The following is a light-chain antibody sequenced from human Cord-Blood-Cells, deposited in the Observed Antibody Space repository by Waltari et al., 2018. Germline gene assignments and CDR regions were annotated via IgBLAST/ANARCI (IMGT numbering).Light chain of an antibody. CDR3: SSYTSSSTWV. CDR1: SSDVGGYNY. J-gene: IGLJ3*02. CDR2: AVS. Sequence: QSALTQPASVSGSPGQSITISCTGTSSDVGGYNYVSWYQQHPDKAPKLMSYAVSKRPSGVSNRFSGSKSGTTASLTISGLQAEDEADYYCSSYTSSSTWVFGGGTKLTVL. V-gene: IGLV2-14*01.